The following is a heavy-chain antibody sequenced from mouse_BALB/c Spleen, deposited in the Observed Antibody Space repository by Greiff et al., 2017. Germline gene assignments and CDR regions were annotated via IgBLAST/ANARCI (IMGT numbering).Heavy chain of an antibody. CDR1: GFTFTDYY. J-gene: IGHJ3*01. CDR3: ARDMTTAGFAY. CDR2: IRNKANGYTT. Sequence: EVHLVESGGGLVQPGGSLRLSCATSGFTFTDYYMSWVRQPPGKALEWLGFIRNKANGYTTEYSASVKGRFTISRDNSQSILYLQMNTLRAEDSATYYCARDMTTAGFAYWGQGTLVTVSA. V-gene: IGHV7-3*02. D-gene: IGHD1-2*01.